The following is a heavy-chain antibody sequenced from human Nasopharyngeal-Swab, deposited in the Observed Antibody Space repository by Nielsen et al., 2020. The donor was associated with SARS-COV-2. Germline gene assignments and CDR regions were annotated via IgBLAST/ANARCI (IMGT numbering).Heavy chain of an antibody. Sequence: SSPTLVKPTQTPTLTFTFSGFSLSTSGVGVVCIRQPPGKALEWLALIYWDDDKRYSPSLKSRLTITKDTSKNQVVLTMTNMDPVDTAAYYCAHSALGYSSGWELDYWGQGTLVTVSS. CDR3: AHSALGYSSGWELDY. CDR2: IYWDDDK. J-gene: IGHJ4*02. CDR1: GFSLSTSGVG. V-gene: IGHV2-5*02. D-gene: IGHD6-19*01.